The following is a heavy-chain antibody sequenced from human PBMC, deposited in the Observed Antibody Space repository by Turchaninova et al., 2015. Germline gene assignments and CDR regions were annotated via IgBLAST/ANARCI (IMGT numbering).Heavy chain of an antibody. V-gene: IGHV1-2*06. Sequence: QVQLVQSGAEVKKPGAPVTVSCKASGYTFTDHYMHWGRQAPGQGLAWMGRVNPNSGGTNYAQKFQGRVTMSRDTSISTAYMELSGLRCDDTAVYYCAKDHSTAGGYYFGMDVWGQGTTVTVSS. D-gene: IGHD2-21*01. CDR3: AKDHSTAGGYYFGMDV. CDR2: VNPNSGGT. CDR1: GYTFTDHY. J-gene: IGHJ6*02.